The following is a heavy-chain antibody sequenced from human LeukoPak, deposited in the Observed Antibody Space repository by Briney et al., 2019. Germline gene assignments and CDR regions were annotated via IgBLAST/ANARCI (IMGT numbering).Heavy chain of an antibody. D-gene: IGHD6-25*01. Sequence: GGSLRLSCAASGFTFSSYGMSWVRQAPGKGLEWVSSISGSVGTIYYADAVKGRFTIPIDNSKNTLYLQMNNLRAEASAVYYCAKDLSGYGPYWYFDLWGRGTLVTVSS. CDR1: GFTFSSYG. CDR3: AKDLSGYGPYWYFDL. J-gene: IGHJ2*01. V-gene: IGHV3-23*01. CDR2: ISGSVGTI.